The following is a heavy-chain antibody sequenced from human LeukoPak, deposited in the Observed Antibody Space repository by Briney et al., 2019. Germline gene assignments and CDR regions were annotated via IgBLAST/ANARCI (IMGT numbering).Heavy chain of an antibody. Sequence: GGSLRLSCAASGLTFSNYWMSWVRQAPGKGLEWVANIKQDGSEKYYMDSVKGRFTISRDDAKNSMYVQMNSLRIEDTAIYYCASARNGVFDYWGQGILVTVSS. D-gene: IGHD1-14*01. V-gene: IGHV3-7*01. CDR2: IKQDGSEK. J-gene: IGHJ4*02. CDR3: ASARNGVFDY. CDR1: GLTFSNYW.